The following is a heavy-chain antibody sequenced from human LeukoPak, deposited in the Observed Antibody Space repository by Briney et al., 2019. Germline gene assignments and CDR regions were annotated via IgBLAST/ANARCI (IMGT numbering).Heavy chain of an antibody. D-gene: IGHD3-10*01. CDR2: ISSTTGRII. V-gene: IGHV3-11*04. Sequence: GGSLRLSCAASGFTFGDYYMTWIRQAPGKGLEWLSYISSTTGRIIYYADSVKGRFTISRDNTKNSLFLQMVSLRVEDTAVYYCARYYSDAFDVWGQGTVVTVSS. CDR1: GFTFGDYY. CDR3: ARYYSDAFDV. J-gene: IGHJ3*01.